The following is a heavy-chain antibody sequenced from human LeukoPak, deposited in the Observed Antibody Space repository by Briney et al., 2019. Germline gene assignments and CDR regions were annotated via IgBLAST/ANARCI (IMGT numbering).Heavy chain of an antibody. CDR1: GGSISSYY. J-gene: IGHJ3*02. V-gene: IGHV4-59*01. CDR2: IHYSGST. CDR3: AAGIIWPGAFDI. Sequence: SETLSLTCTVSGGSISSYYWSWLRQPPGKGLEWIGCIHYSGSTNYNPSLKSRVTISVDTSKNQFSLKLSSVTAADTAVYYCAAGIIWPGAFDIWGQGTMVTVSS. D-gene: IGHD3-10*01.